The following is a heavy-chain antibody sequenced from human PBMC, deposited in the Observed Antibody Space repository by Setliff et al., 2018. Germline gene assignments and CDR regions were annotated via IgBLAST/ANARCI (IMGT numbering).Heavy chain of an antibody. V-gene: IGHV1-2*06. Sequence: GASVKVSCKTSGCTFTAYYIYWVRQAPGHGLELMGRIHPNTGSTNYLQDFQGRVTITRDTSIYTVYMELTGLTSDDTALYYCATLYPWDPDAFDLWGQGTMVTVSS. J-gene: IGHJ3*01. CDR3: ATLYPWDPDAFDL. D-gene: IGHD3-16*01. CDR2: IHPNTGST. CDR1: GCTFTAYY.